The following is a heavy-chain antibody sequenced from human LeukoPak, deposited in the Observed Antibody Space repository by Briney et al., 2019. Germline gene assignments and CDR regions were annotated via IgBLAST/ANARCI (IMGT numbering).Heavy chain of an antibody. Sequence: GGSLKLSCAASEFTFSGYAMSWVRQAPGTGLGWVSTIGNSGSGTYYADSVEGRFTISRDNSKNTLYLQLNSLRAEDTAVYYCAKDGAVRGVIDAFDIWGQGTKVTVSS. J-gene: IGHJ3*02. V-gene: IGHV3-23*01. CDR3: AKDGAVRGVIDAFDI. CDR2: IGNSGSGT. CDR1: EFTFSGYA. D-gene: IGHD3-10*01.